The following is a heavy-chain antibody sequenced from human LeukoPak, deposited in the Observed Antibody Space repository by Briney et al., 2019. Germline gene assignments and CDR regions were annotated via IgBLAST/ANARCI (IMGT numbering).Heavy chain of an antibody. CDR2: MNPNSGNT. J-gene: IGHJ1*01. D-gene: IGHD3-22*01. Sequence: ASVKVCCKASGYTLTSYDINWVRQAAGQGLEWMGWMNPNSGNTGYAQKFQGRVTITRNTSISTAYMELSSLRSEDTAVYYCARTENYYDSSGYYYGYFQHWGQGTLVTVSS. V-gene: IGHV1-8*03. CDR1: GYTLTSYD. CDR3: ARTENYYDSSGYYYGYFQH.